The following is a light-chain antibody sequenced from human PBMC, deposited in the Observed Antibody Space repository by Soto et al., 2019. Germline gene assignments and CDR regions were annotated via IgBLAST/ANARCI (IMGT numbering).Light chain of an antibody. CDR3: CSYVGGNIYV. Sequence: QSVLTQPASVSGSPGQSITISCTGSSKDVGSYNLVSWYQRHPGRAPKLMIYEGNKRPSDVSDRFSASKSGNTASLTISGLQAEDEADYYCCSYVGGNIYVFGTGTKATVL. CDR1: SKDVGSYNL. CDR2: EGN. J-gene: IGLJ1*01. V-gene: IGLV2-23*01.